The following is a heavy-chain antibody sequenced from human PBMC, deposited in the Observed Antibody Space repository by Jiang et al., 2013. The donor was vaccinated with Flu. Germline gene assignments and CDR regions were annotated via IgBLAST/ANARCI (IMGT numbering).Heavy chain of an antibody. CDR3: ARVATIFGVAKNTDV. CDR1: GGSFSGYY. V-gene: IGHV4-34*01. Sequence: LLKPSETLSLTCAVYGGSFSGYYWSWIRQPPGKGLEWIGEINHSGGTNYNPSLKSRVTISVDTSKNQFSLKLSSVTAADTAVYYCARVATIFGVAKNTDVWGQGTTVTVSS. J-gene: IGHJ6*02. CDR2: INHSGGT. D-gene: IGHD3-3*01.